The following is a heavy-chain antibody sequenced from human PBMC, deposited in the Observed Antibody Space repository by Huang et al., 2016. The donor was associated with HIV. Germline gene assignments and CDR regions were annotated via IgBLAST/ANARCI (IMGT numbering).Heavy chain of an antibody. D-gene: IGHD6-6*01. CDR3: ASASIAARRWFDP. V-gene: IGHV4-59*01. CDR2: ISYSGRN. Sequence: QVQLQESGPGLVKPSETLSLTCTVSGGSMSSYYWSWIRQPPGKGLEWIGYISYSGRNNYTPSLKSRVTISVDTSKNQFSLRLSSVTAADTAVYYCASASIAARRWFDPWGQGSLVTVSS. J-gene: IGHJ5*02. CDR1: GGSMSSYY.